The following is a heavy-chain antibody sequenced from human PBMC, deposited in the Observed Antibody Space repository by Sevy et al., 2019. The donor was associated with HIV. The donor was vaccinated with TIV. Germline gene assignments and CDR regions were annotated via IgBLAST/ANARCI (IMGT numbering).Heavy chain of an antibody. D-gene: IGHD1-26*01. CDR2: ITFSSHST. CDR1: GFIFKNYA. J-gene: IGHJ4*02. CDR3: AKDRVSGSYYTGDFDS. Sequence: GRSLRLSCAASGFIFKNYAMTWVRQAPGKGLEWVSVITFSSHSTYYADSVKGRFTISRDNSKNTLYLHMDSLRAEDTAVYYCAKDRVSGSYYTGDFDSWGQGTLVTVSS. V-gene: IGHV3-23*01.